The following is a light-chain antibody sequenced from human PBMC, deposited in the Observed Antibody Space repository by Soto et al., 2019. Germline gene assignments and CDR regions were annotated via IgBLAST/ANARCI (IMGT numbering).Light chain of an antibody. CDR3: QSYDSSLDVV. V-gene: IGLV1-40*01. CDR2: GNS. CDR1: SSKIGAGYD. J-gene: IGLJ2*01. Sequence: QSALTQPPSVSGAPGQRVTISCTGSSSKIGAGYDVHWYQQLPGTAPKLLIYGNSNRPSGVPDRFSGSKSGTSASLAITGLQAEDEADYYCQSYDSSLDVVFGGGTKVTVL.